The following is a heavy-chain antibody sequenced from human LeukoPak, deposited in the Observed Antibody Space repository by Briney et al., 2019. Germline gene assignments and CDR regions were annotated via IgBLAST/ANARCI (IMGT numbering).Heavy chain of an antibody. D-gene: IGHD5-18*01. CDR2: ISGSGDST. Sequence: GGSLRLSCAASGFTFSSYAMNWVRQAPGRGLEWVSVISGSGDSTFYVDSVKGRFTISRGNSNNTLYLQMNSLRAEDTAVYYCAKGSGTAMVHAFDYWGQGILVTVSS. V-gene: IGHV3-23*01. CDR3: AKGSGTAMVHAFDY. CDR1: GFTFSSYA. J-gene: IGHJ4*02.